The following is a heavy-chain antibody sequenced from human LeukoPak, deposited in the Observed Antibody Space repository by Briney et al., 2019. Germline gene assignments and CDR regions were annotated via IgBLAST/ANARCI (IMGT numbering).Heavy chain of an antibody. CDR2: IYYSGST. CDR3: ARSGVYGGYDFAY. J-gene: IGHJ4*02. V-gene: IGHV4-59*08. Sequence: SETLSLTCTVSGGSISSYYWSWIRQPPGRGLEWIGYIYYSGSTNYNPSLKSRVTISVDTSKNQFSLKLSSVTAADTAVYYCARSGVYGGYDFAYWGQGTLVTVSS. D-gene: IGHD5-12*01. CDR1: GGSISSYY.